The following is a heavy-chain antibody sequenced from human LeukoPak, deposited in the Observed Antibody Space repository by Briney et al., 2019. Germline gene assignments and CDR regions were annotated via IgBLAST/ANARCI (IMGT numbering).Heavy chain of an antibody. V-gene: IGHV5-51*01. J-gene: IGHJ4*02. Sequence: GESLKISCKGSGYNFSNYGIGWVRQMPGKGLEWMGLIDPGDSHAIYIPSFQGQVTISTDKSISAANLQWSILKASDTAMYYCARHGVGAGLAAAYIWGQGTLLTVSS. CDR2: IDPGDSHA. CDR3: ARHGVGAGLAAAYI. D-gene: IGHD6-13*01. CDR1: GYNFSNYG.